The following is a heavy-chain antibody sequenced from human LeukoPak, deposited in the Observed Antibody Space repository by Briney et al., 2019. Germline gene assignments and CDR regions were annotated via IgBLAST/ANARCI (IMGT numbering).Heavy chain of an antibody. CDR1: AGSITNYH. J-gene: IGHJ6*03. V-gene: IGHV4-4*07. Sequence: SETLSLTCTVSAGSITNYHWSWIRQPAGKGLEWIGRIYTSGTTNYNPSLQSRVNMSLDTSKNHFSLTLNSVTAADTAVYYCARSGEWSHYYFYMDVWGKGTTVIVSS. D-gene: IGHD3-10*01. CDR2: IYTSGTT. CDR3: ARSGEWSHYYFYMDV.